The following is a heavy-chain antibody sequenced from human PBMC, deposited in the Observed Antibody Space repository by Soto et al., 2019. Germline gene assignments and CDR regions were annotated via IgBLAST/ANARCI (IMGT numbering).Heavy chain of an antibody. CDR1: GFSLRSPRLG. J-gene: IGHJ4*02. V-gene: IGHV2-26*03. Sequence: SGPTLVNPTETLTLTCSMSGFSLRSPRLGVSWVRQPPGKALEWLAHILSNGEKSYTTSLKTRLSISTDTSKSQVVLTMTNMAPADTGKYFCAGILAAPMRSLFYFALGGQEPRVTVSS. CDR2: ILSNGEK. D-gene: IGHD6-13*01. CDR3: AGILAAPMRSLFYFAL.